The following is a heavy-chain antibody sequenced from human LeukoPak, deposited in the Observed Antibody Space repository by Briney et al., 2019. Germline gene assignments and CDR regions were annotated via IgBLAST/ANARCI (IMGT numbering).Heavy chain of an antibody. Sequence: GGSLRLSCEGSGFSFSSYWMTWVRQLPGKGPEWVAKIKEDGSEKHYVDSVKGRFTISRDNAKNSLYLQMNSLRAEDTAVYYCARDYTGGWNDYWGQGTLVTVSS. CDR3: ARDYTGGWNDY. J-gene: IGHJ4*02. CDR2: IKEDGSEK. V-gene: IGHV3-7*01. D-gene: IGHD7-27*01. CDR1: GFSFSSYW.